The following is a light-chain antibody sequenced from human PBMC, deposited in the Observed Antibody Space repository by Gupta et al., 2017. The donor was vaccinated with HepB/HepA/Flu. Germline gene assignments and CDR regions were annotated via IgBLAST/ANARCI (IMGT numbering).Light chain of an antibody. CDR2: AAS. V-gene: IGKV1-9*01. CDR3: HQLSAYPLT. CDR1: HGVNNY. Sequence: DIQLTQSPSFLSASVGDRVTITCRASHGVNNYLAWYQQKAGRAPKLLIYAASTLQSGVPSRLSGGGSGTEFTLTISSLQPEDFATYFCHQLSAYPLTFGGGTKVEVK. J-gene: IGKJ4*01.